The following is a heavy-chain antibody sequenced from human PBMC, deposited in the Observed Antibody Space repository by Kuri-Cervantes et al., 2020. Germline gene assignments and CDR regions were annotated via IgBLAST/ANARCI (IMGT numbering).Heavy chain of an antibody. J-gene: IGHJ5*02. V-gene: IGHV3-30*01. CDR2: ISYDEDNN. CDR3: ARSRSGYSSTWYKNTGFDP. D-gene: IGHD6-13*01. Sequence: GGSLRLSCAASGFTVSSNYMSWVRQAPAKGLEWVALISYDEDNNYYADSVKGRFTISRDNSKNALYLQMNSLRPEDTAVYYCARSRSGYSSTWYKNTGFDPWGQGTLVTVSS. CDR1: GFTVSSNY.